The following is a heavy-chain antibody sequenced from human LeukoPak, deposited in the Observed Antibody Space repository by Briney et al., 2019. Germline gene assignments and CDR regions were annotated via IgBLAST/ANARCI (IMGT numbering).Heavy chain of an antibody. CDR2: LYWGDDK. CDR3: AHRPTDSSNWYGYFQH. CDR1: GFSLSASCVG. V-gene: IGHV2-5*02. D-gene: IGHD6-13*01. J-gene: IGHJ1*01. Sequence: SLPTPGNPTQPLTXAPTFSGFSLSASCVGLHRSRQRRGRALELVALLYWGDDKRYSPSLKSRLTITKDTSKNQVVLTMTNMDPVDTATYYCAHRPTDSSNWYGYFQHWGQGTLVTVSS.